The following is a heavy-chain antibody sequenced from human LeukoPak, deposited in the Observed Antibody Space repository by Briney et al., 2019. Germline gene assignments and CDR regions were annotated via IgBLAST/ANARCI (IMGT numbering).Heavy chain of an antibody. Sequence: ASVKVSCKASGYTFTGYYMHWVRQAPGQGLEWMGWINPNSGGTNYAQKFQGRVTMTRDMSTSTVYMELSSLRSEDTAVYYCARGRSMVTPLDAFDIWGQGTMVTVSS. D-gene: IGHD5-18*01. CDR3: ARGRSMVTPLDAFDI. CDR1: GYTFTGYY. V-gene: IGHV1-2*02. CDR2: INPNSGGT. J-gene: IGHJ3*02.